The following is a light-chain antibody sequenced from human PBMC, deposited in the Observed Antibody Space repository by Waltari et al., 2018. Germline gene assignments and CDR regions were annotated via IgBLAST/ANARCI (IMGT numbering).Light chain of an antibody. CDR1: SGHSTYI. V-gene: IGLV4-60*03. J-gene: IGLJ3*02. CDR2: LEDSENY. Sequence: QPVLTQSSSTSASLGSSVKLTCTLDSGHSTYIIALHQQQPGKAPRYLMKLEDSENYNKGSGVPYRFSGSSSGAGRYLAIFNLQSEDEADYYCETWDSNTRVFGGGTKLTVL. CDR3: ETWDSNTRV.